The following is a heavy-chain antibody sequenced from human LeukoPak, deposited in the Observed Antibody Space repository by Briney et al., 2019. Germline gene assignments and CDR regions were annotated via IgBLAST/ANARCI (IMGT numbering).Heavy chain of an antibody. CDR2: INTNTENP. J-gene: IGHJ4*02. CDR1: GYTFTTYA. D-gene: IGHD5-18*01. V-gene: IGHV7-4-1*02. Sequence: ASVKVSCKASGYTFTTYAMNWVRQAPGQGLEWMGWINTNTENPTYAQGFTGRFVFSLDTSVSTAYLQISSLKAEDTAVYYCARGKYSYGYVFDYWGQGTLVTVSS. CDR3: ARGKYSYGYVFDY.